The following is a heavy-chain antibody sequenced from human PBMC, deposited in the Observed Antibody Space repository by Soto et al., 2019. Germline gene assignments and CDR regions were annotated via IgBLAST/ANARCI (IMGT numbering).Heavy chain of an antibody. Sequence: GGSLRLSCAASGFTFSSYVTHWVRQAPGKGLEWVAVISHDGNNKYYADSVKGRFTISRDNSKNTLYLQMNSLTTEDTAVYYCARGHYYDSSGYHYSAFDFWGQGTMVTVSS. CDR2: ISHDGNNK. D-gene: IGHD3-22*01. J-gene: IGHJ3*01. CDR3: ARGHYYDSSGYHYSAFDF. CDR1: GFTFSSYV. V-gene: IGHV3-30*03.